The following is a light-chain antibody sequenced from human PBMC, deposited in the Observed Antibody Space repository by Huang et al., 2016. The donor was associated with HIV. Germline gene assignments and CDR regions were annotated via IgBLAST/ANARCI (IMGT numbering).Light chain of an antibody. J-gene: IGKJ2*01. Sequence: DIVLTQSPATLSLSPGERATLSCRASQSVNNYLAWYQQKPGQAPRLLIYDASNRATGIPARFSGSGSGTDFALTISSLEPEDFTIYYCQQHNNWPRTFGQGTKLEIK. V-gene: IGKV3-11*01. CDR2: DAS. CDR3: QQHNNWPRT. CDR1: QSVNNY.